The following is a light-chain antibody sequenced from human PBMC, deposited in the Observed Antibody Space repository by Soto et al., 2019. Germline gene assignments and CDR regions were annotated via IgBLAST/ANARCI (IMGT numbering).Light chain of an antibody. J-gene: IGKJ5*01. CDR1: QSVSSN. CDR2: GAS. V-gene: IGKV3-15*01. Sequence: EIVMTQSPDTLSVSTGERATLSCRASQSVSSNLAWYQQKHGQAPRLLIYGASTRATGIPARFSGSGSGTEFTLTISSLQSEDFAVYYCQQYDNWPPITFGQGTRLEI. CDR3: QQYDNWPPIT.